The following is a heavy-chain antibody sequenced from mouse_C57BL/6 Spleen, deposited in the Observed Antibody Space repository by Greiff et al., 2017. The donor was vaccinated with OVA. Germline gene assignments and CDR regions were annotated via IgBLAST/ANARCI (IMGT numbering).Heavy chain of an antibody. Sequence: EVKLMESGGGLVKPGGSLKLSCAASGFTFSDYGMHWVRQAPEKGLAWVAYLSSGSSTIYYADKVKGRFTISRDNAKNTLFLQMTSRRSEDTAMYYCASYDYDGYWGQGTTLTVSS. CDR2: LSSGSSTI. CDR3: ASYDYDGY. CDR1: GFTFSDYG. J-gene: IGHJ2*01. D-gene: IGHD2-4*01. V-gene: IGHV5-17*01.